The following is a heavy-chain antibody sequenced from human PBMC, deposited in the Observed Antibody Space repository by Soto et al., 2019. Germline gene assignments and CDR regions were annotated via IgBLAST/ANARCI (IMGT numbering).Heavy chain of an antibody. CDR2: MYYTGST. Sequence: QVQLQESGPGLVKPSETLSLNCTVSGGSISSFYWSWIRQSPGKGLEWIGYMYYTGSTVYNPSLKSRVTLSLDSSKTQFSLKLSSVTAADTAVYYCARVMYGSGSYLHTFDYWGQGTLVTVSS. CDR1: GGSISSFY. J-gene: IGHJ4*02. D-gene: IGHD3-10*01. V-gene: IGHV4-59*01. CDR3: ARVMYGSGSYLHTFDY.